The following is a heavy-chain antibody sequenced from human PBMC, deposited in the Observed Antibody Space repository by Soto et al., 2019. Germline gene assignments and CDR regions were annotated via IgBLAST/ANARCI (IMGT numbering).Heavy chain of an antibody. D-gene: IGHD6-19*01. CDR2: VNQDGTQK. CDR1: GFTFSGYW. Sequence: EVQFVESGGGLVQPGGSLRLSCAGSGFTFSGYWMTWVRQPPGKGLEWVASVNQDGTQKFYVDSVKGRFTISRDNANNSLFLQMISLRAEDTAVYYCARWESSDWYLGIWGQGTLVTVSS. J-gene: IGHJ4*02. CDR3: ARWESSDWYLGI. V-gene: IGHV3-7*03.